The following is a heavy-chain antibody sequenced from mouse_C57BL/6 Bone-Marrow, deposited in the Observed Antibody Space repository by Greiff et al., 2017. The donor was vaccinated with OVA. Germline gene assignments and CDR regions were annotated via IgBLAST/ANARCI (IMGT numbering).Heavy chain of an antibody. D-gene: IGHD4-1*01. CDR3: TAVGRRGNWYFDV. V-gene: IGHV6-3*01. Sequence: VQLKESGGGLVQPGGSMKLSCVASGFTFSNYWMNWVRQSPEKGLEWVAQIRLKSDNYATHYAESVKGRFTISRDDSKSSVYLQMNNLRAEDTGIYYCTAVGRRGNWYFDVWGTGTTVTVSS. J-gene: IGHJ1*03. CDR1: GFTFSNYW. CDR2: IRLKSDNYAT.